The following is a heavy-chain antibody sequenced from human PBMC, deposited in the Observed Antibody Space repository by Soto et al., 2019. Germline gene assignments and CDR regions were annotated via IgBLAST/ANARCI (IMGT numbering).Heavy chain of an antibody. J-gene: IGHJ3*02. Sequence: EVQLLESGGGLVQPGGSLRLSCAASGFTFNSYAMSWVRQAPGKGLEWVSAITGSGGSTYYADSVKGRFTISRDNSKNTLYLQMNSLRAEDTAVYYCAKAGIFDILTGYYNGGGAFDIWGQGTMVTVSS. CDR3: AKAGIFDILTGYYNGGGAFDI. D-gene: IGHD3-9*01. CDR2: ITGSGGST. CDR1: GFTFNSYA. V-gene: IGHV3-23*01.